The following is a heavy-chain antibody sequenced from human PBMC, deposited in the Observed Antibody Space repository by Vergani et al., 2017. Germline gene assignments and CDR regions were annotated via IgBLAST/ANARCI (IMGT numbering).Heavy chain of an antibody. Sequence: QVQLQESGAGLLKPSETLSLTCAVYGGSFSGYYWSWIRQPPGKGLEWIGEINHSGSTNYNPSLKSRVTISVDTSKNQFSLKLSSVTAADTAVYYCARVGMRIAAAVTGWGQGTLVTVSS. CDR3: ARVGMRIAAAVTG. CDR2: INHSGST. V-gene: IGHV4-34*01. D-gene: IGHD6-13*01. J-gene: IGHJ4*02. CDR1: GGSFSGYY.